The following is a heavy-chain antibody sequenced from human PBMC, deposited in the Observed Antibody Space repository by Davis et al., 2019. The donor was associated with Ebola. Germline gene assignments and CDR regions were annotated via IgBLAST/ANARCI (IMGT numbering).Heavy chain of an antibody. Sequence: PGGSLRLSCVVSGFSVTTKYIMWVRQAPGKGLEWVSMFHSLSGTHYADSVKDRFVISRDISTNTMFLEMTGLRAEDTGIYYCMSYGSWGQGRQVTVSS. J-gene: IGHJ5*02. V-gene: IGHV3-53*01. D-gene: IGHD5-24*01. CDR3: MSYGS. CDR2: FHSLSGT. CDR1: GFSVTTKY.